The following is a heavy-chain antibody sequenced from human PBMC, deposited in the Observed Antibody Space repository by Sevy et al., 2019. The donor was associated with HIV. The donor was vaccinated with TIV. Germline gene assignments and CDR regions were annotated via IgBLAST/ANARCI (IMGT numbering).Heavy chain of an antibody. J-gene: IGHJ4*02. CDR3: VRDGLASATDFDY. D-gene: IGHD2-15*01. CDR1: GFTFSNYW. Sequence: GGSLRLSCEVSGFTFSNYWMTWVRQAPGKGLEWVANIKEDGSDKYYGDSVKGRFSISRDNVNNSLYLEMNSLRAEDTAVYYCVRDGLASATDFDYWGQGTLVTVSS. CDR2: IKEDGSDK. V-gene: IGHV3-7*01.